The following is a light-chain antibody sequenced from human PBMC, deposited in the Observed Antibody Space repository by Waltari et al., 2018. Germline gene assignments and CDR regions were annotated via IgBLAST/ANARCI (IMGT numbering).Light chain of an antibody. CDR1: SGSVSTTSY. Sequence: QAVVTQEPSLSVSPGGTVTLTCALSSGSVSTTSYATWHQQTPGQPPRTLVYKGNARSSGVPDRFSGSILGNTAALTITGAQADDESAYYCSLYLGSGIWVFGGGTKLTVL. V-gene: IGLV8-61*01. CDR2: KGN. CDR3: SLYLGSGIWV. J-gene: IGLJ3*02.